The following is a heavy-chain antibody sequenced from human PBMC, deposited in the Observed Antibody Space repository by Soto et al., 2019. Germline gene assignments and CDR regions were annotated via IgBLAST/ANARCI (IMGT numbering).Heavy chain of an antibody. CDR2: IYYSGST. Sequence: PSETLSLTWTVSGGSISSSSYCWGWIRQPPGKGLEWIGSIYYSGSTYYNPSLKSRVTISVDTSKNQFSLKLSSVTAADTAVYYCARLGCSGGSCYYYYYYYMDVWGKGTTVTV. CDR1: GGSISSSSYC. J-gene: IGHJ6*03. CDR3: ARLGCSGGSCYYYYYYYMDV. V-gene: IGHV4-39*01. D-gene: IGHD2-15*01.